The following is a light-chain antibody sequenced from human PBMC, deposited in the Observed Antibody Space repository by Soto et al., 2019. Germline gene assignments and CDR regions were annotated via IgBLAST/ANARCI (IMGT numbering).Light chain of an antibody. J-gene: IGLJ1*01. V-gene: IGLV2-23*01. CDR2: EGT. CDR3: CSYASSTAYV. CDR1: SSDVGSYNL. Sequence: QSVLTQPASVSGSPGQSITISCTGTSSDVGSYNLVSWYQQHPGKAPKLMIYEGTKRPSGVSDRFSGSRSGNTASRTISGLEAEDEADYYCCSYASSTAYVFGTGTKVTVL.